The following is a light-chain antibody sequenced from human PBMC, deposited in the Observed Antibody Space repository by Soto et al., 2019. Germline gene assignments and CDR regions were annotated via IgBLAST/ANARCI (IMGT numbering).Light chain of an antibody. CDR1: SSDVGGYNY. V-gene: IGLV2-11*01. CDR2: DVS. Sequence: QSALTQPRSVSGSPGQSVTISCTGTSSDVGGYNYVSWYQQHPGKAPKLMIYDVSKRPSGVPDRFSGSKSGNTASLTISGRQAEDEADYYCCSYAGSYVFGTGTKLTVL. CDR3: CSYAGSYV. J-gene: IGLJ1*01.